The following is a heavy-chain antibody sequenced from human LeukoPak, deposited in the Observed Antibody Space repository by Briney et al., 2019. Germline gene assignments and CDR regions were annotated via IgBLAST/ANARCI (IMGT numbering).Heavy chain of an antibody. V-gene: IGHV3-74*01. J-gene: IGHJ1*01. CDR1: GFTFSTYW. CDR2: IKSDGST. Sequence: GGSLRLSCAASGFTFSTYWMHWVRQAPGKGLVWVSRIKSDGSTNYADSVKGRFTISRDSAKNTVSLQMNSLRPEDTGVYYCARAPSEIGGYYPEYFRHWGRGTLVTVSS. D-gene: IGHD3-22*01. CDR3: ARAPSEIGGYYPEYFRH.